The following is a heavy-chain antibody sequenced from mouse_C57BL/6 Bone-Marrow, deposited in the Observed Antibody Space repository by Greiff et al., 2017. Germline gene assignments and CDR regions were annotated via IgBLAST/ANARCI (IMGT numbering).Heavy chain of an antibody. CDR1: GYTFTDYY. CDR3: SRSMVFDY. D-gene: IGHD2-2*01. V-gene: IGHV1-26*01. CDR2: INPNNGGT. J-gene: IGHJ2*01. Sequence: VQLQQSGPELVKPGASVKISCKASGYTFTDYYLNWVKQSHGKSLEWIGDINPNNGGTSYNQKLKGKATLTVDKSSSPSYMELRSLTSEDSAVYYCSRSMVFDYWGQGTTLTVSS.